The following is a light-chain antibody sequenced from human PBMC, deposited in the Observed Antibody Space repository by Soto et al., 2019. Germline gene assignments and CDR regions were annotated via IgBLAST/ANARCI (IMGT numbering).Light chain of an antibody. Sequence: EVVMTQSPATLSVSPGERVTLSCRASESVQRNLAWYHQKPGQGPSLLIYYASTRATGVPDRFTGSGSGTEFTLTISSLPSEDFGVYHCQHYSNWPPTFGPGTKVEIK. V-gene: IGKV3-15*01. CDR3: QHYSNWPPT. CDR1: ESVQRN. CDR2: YAS. J-gene: IGKJ3*01.